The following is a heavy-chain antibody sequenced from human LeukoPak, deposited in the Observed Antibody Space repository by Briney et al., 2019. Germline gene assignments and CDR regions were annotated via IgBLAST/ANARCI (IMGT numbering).Heavy chain of an antibody. CDR3: ASRNYYDSSGYSRVDY. V-gene: IGHV4-39*01. CDR1: GGSISSSSYY. J-gene: IGHJ4*02. Sequence: SETLSLTCTVSGGSISSSSYYWGWIRQPPGKGLEWIGSIYYSGSTYYNPSLKSRVTISVDTSKNQFSLKLSSVTAVDAAVYYCASRNYYDSSGYSRVDYWGQGTLVTVSS. CDR2: IYYSGST. D-gene: IGHD3-22*01.